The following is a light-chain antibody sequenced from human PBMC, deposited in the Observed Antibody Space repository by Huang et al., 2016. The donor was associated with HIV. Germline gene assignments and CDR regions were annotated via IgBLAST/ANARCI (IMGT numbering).Light chain of an antibody. CDR3: HQYNNWLLS. V-gene: IGKV3-15*01. CDR2: GSS. Sequence: IVMTQSPATLSVSPGERVTLSCRANRSVSNNLAWYQQRPGQAPRLLIYGSSTRSPGVPARFSGSGSGTDVSLTINSLQSEDFALYYCHQYNNWLLSFGGGTRVDI. CDR1: RSVSNN. J-gene: IGKJ4*01.